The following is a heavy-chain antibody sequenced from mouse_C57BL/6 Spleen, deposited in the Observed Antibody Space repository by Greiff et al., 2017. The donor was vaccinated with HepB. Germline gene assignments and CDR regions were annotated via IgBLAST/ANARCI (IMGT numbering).Heavy chain of an antibody. CDR1: GYSITSGYY. CDR3: AREDYGSSSYAMDY. J-gene: IGHJ4*01. CDR2: ISYDGSN. V-gene: IGHV3-6*01. D-gene: IGHD1-1*01. Sequence: EVQVVESGPGLVKPSQSLSLTCSVTGYSITSGYYWNWIRQFPGNKLEWMGYISYDGSNNYNPSLKNRISITRDTSKNQFFLKLNSVTTEDTATYYCAREDYGSSSYAMDYWGQGTSVTVSS.